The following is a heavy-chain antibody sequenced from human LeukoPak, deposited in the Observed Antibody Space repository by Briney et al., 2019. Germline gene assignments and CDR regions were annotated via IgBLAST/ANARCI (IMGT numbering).Heavy chain of an antibody. J-gene: IGHJ6*02. V-gene: IGHV3-9*01. Sequence: GGSLRLSCAASGFTFDDYAMHWVRQAPGKGLEWVSGISWNSGSIGYADSVKGRFTISRDNAKNSLYLQMNSLRAEDTALYYCAKDIGYYYGMDVWGQGTTVTVYS. CDR2: ISWNSGSI. CDR1: GFTFDDYA. CDR3: AKDIGYYYGMDV.